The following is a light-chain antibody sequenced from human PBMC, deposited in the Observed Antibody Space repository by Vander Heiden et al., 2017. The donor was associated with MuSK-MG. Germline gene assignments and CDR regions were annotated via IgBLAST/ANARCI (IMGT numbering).Light chain of an antibody. J-gene: IGKJ1*01. CDR1: QSLSSSF. CDR2: GAS. Sequence: IVLTQSPGTLSLSPGERATLFCRASQSLSSSFLAWYQQRPGQAPRLLIYGASNRATGIPDTFSGSGSGTDFTLTISRLEPGDFAVYYCQQYGSSPSAWTFGQGTRVEI. V-gene: IGKV3-20*01. CDR3: QQYGSSPSAWT.